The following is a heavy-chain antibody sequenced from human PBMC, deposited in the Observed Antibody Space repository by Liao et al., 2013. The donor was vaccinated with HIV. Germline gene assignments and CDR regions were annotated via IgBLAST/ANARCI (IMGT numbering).Heavy chain of an antibody. CDR1: GGSIVGYY. D-gene: IGHD4-11*01. Sequence: QVQLQESGPGLVKPSETLSLTCTVSGGSIVGYYWTWIRQPPGKGLEWIAYIHSRGSTNYKSSLRTRATLSIDTSKNQFSLRLNSVTAADTAIYFCARITEDSPFDIWGPGTGVTVSS. V-gene: IGHV4-59*01. CDR3: ARITEDSPFDI. J-gene: IGHJ3*02. CDR2: IHSRGST.